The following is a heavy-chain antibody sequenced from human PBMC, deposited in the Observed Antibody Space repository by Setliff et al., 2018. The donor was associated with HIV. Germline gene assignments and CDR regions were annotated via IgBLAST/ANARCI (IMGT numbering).Heavy chain of an antibody. CDR2: IYYSGST. V-gene: IGHV4-39*01. CDR1: GGSISSSRYY. D-gene: IGHD3-3*01. Sequence: SETLSLTCTVSGGSISSSRYYWGWIRQPPGKGLDWIGYIYYSGSTYYNPSLKSRVTISLDTTTNQFALKLSSVTAADMAVYYCARLEYYYYMDDWGKGTTVTVSS. CDR3: ARLEYYYYMDD. J-gene: IGHJ6*03.